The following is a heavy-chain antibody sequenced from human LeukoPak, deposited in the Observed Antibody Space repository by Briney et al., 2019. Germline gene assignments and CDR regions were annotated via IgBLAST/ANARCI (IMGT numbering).Heavy chain of an antibody. CDR2: IYYSGST. D-gene: IGHD6-13*01. CDR1: GGSISSYY. CDR3: ARARGGSSWYLY. J-gene: IGHJ4*02. Sequence: SETLSLTCIVSGGSISSYYWSWIRQPPGKGLEWIGYIYYSGSTNYNPSLKSRVTISVDTSKNQFFLKLSSVTAADTAVYYCARARGGSSWYLYWGQGTLVTVSS. V-gene: IGHV4-59*01.